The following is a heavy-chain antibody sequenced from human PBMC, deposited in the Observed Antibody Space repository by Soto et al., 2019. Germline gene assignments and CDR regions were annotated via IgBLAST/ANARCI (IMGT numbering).Heavy chain of an antibody. CDR3: ARDPSGYCTNGVCYSSGY. CDR2: ISAYNGNT. V-gene: IGHV1-18*01. J-gene: IGHJ4*02. Sequence: QVQLVQSGAEVKKPGASVKVFCKASGYTFTSYGISWVRQAPGQGLEWMGWISAYNGNTNYAQKLQGRVTMTTDTSTSTAYMELRSLRSDDTAVYYCARDPSGYCTNGVCYSSGYWGQGTLVTVSS. D-gene: IGHD2-8*01. CDR1: GYTFTSYG.